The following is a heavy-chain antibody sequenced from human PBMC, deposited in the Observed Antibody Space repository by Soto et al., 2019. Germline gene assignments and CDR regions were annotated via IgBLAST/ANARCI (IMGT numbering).Heavy chain of an antibody. CDR1: GASISGNYYY. V-gene: IGHV4-39*01. CDR3: ATSQKGYNWNYFDH. D-gene: IGHD1-20*01. Sequence: SETLSLTCAVSGASISGNYYYWAWLPPSPGKGPEWIGSVFYTGFTSYNPSLESRVSVSVDTSKSQFSLKLSAVTAADTAVYYCATSQKGYNWNYFDHWGQGALVTVSS. J-gene: IGHJ4*02. CDR2: VFYTGFT.